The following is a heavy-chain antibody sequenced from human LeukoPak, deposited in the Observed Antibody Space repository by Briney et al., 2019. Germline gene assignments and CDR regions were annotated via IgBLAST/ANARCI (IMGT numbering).Heavy chain of an antibody. CDR1: GGSISSSSYY. Sequence: PSETLSLTCTVSGGSISSSSYYWGWIRQPAGKGLEWIGRIYTSGSTNYNPSLKSRVTISVDTSKNQFSLKLSSVTAADTAVYYCARSYGYSSSWYGSDWFDPWGQGTLVTVSS. D-gene: IGHD6-13*01. CDR2: IYTSGST. J-gene: IGHJ5*02. V-gene: IGHV4-61*02. CDR3: ARSYGYSSSWYGSDWFDP.